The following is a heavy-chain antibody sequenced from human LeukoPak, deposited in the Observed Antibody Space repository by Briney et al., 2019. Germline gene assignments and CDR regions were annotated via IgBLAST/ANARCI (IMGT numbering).Heavy chain of an antibody. CDR3: AKGSTNSWYIPFYY. V-gene: IGHV3-23*01. D-gene: IGHD6-13*01. Sequence: GGSLRLSCAASGFSFNSYAMSWVRQAPGKGLEWVSAIVGSASTTYYADSVKGRFTISRDNSKNTLYLQMNSLSAEDTAVYYCAKGSTNSWYIPFYYWGQGTLVTVSS. CDR1: GFSFNSYA. J-gene: IGHJ4*02. CDR2: IVGSASTT.